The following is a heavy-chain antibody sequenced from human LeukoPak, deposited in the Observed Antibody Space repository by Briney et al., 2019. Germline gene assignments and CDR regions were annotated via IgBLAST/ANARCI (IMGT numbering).Heavy chain of an antibody. V-gene: IGHV1-18*04. D-gene: IGHD2-8*02. J-gene: IGHJ4*02. CDR2: INTYSGKT. CDR3: ARAYWDLPYFDY. Sequence: GASVKVSGKASGESFSSYYMHWVRQAPGQRLEWMGWINTYSGKTRFAQKFQGRVTMTTDTSTSTVYMELRSLRSGDTAVYFCARAYWDLPYFDYWGQGTRFIVSS. CDR1: GESFSSYY.